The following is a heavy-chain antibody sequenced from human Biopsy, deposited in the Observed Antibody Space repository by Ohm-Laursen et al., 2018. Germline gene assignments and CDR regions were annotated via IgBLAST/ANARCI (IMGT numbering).Heavy chain of an antibody. CDR2: IRDSWDSA. CDR3: ARGPSGVATIG. D-gene: IGHD5-24*01. V-gene: IGHV3-23*01. Sequence: SLRLSRAASGSTFTSPAIAWVRHPPGKGLGRVSGIRDSWDSAYYGDSEKGRFTISRDNSETTLYQQMNSLRVEDTAVYYCARGPSGVATIGRGQGTLVTVSS. J-gene: IGHJ4*02. CDR1: GSTFTSPA.